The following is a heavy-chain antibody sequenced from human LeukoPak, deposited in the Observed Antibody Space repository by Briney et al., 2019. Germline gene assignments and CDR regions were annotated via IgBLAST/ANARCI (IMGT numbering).Heavy chain of an antibody. V-gene: IGHV4-30-2*01. CDR3: ARVLVPSWFDP. CDR1: GGSIASSGYS. J-gene: IGHJ5*02. CDR2: ICHGGST. Sequence: SETLSLTCAVSGGSIASSGYSWSWIRQPPGKGLEWIGYICHGGSTYYNPSLKSRVTMSVDRSKNQFSLKLSSVTAADTAVYYCARVLVPSWFDPWGQGTLVTVSS.